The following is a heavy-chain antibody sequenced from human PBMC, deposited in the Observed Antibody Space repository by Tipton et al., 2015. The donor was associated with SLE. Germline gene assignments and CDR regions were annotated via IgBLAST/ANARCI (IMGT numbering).Heavy chain of an antibody. CDR1: GVSVSSYY. D-gene: IGHD2-2*01. J-gene: IGHJ6*02. V-gene: IGHV4-4*08. CDR3: AGYCTSTSCYEARGGMDV. Sequence: TLSLTCTVSGVSVSSYYWSWIRQPPGKGLEWIGYVSPSGNTNDNPSLNSRVTVSVDTSTNQVSLKMTSVTVADTAAYYCAGYCTSTSCYEARGGMDVWGQGTTVTVSS. CDR2: VSPSGNT.